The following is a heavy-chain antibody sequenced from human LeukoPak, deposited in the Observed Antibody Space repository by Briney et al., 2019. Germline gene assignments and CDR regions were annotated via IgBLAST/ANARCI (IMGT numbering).Heavy chain of an antibody. CDR2: IKQDGSEK. CDR1: GFTFSSYW. D-gene: IGHD1-26*01. J-gene: IGHJ4*02. CDR3: ARGLSRSYFYYFDY. V-gene: IGHV3-7*04. Sequence: TGGSLRLPCAASGFTFSSYWMSWVRQAPGKGLEWVANIKQDGSEKYYVDSVKGRFTISRDNAKNSLYLQMNSLRAEDTAVYYCARGLSRSYFYYFDYWGQGTLVTVSS.